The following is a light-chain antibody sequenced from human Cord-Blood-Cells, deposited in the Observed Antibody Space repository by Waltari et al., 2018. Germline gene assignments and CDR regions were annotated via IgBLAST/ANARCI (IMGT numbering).Light chain of an antibody. CDR2: EVS. V-gene: IGKV2D-29*01. CDR3: MQNIKFPRT. J-gene: IGKJ1*01. Sequence: IVMTQTHLSLSVCPAQPASISCKPSQSLLHSDGNPYLYWYLQKPGQPPRLLIYEVSTGVTGVPDRFSGSGSGTDFTLKISRVEAEDFAVYYCMQNIKFPRTFGQGTKVEIK. CDR1: QSLLHSDGNPY.